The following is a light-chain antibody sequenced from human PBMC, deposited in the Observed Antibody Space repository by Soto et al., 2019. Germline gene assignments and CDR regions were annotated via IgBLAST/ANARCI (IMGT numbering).Light chain of an antibody. J-gene: IGKJ1*01. CDR1: QSISSY. Sequence: DIQMTQSPSSLSASVGDRVTITCRASQSISSYLNWYQQKPGKAPKLLIYAASSLQSGVPSRFSGSGSGTDFPLTIISLQPEDFATYYCHQSYSTPPWTFGQGTKVEIK. V-gene: IGKV1-39*01. CDR2: AAS. CDR3: HQSYSTPPWT.